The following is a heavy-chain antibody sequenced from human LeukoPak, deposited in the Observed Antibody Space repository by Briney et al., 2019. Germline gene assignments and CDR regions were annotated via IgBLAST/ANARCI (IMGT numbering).Heavy chain of an antibody. Sequence: ASVKVSCTASGYTFTSYAMHWVRQAPGQRLEWMGWIDAGNGNTKYSQKFQGRVTITRDTSASTAYMELSSLRSEDTAVYYCASNNYDFWSGYKYYFDYWGQGTLVTVSS. J-gene: IGHJ4*02. CDR3: ASNNYDFWSGYKYYFDY. CDR2: IDAGNGNT. CDR1: GYTFTSYA. D-gene: IGHD3-3*01. V-gene: IGHV1-3*01.